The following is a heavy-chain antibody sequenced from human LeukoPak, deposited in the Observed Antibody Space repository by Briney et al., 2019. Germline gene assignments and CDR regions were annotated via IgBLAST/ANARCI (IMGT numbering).Heavy chain of an antibody. J-gene: IGHJ3*02. CDR2: IIPIFGTA. CDR3: ASGYYYDSSGQGAFDI. D-gene: IGHD3-22*01. CDR1: GGTSSSYA. Sequence: SVKVSCKASGGTSSSYAISWVRQAPGQGLEWMGGIIPIFGTANYAQKFQGRVTITADESTSTAYMELSSLRSEDTAVYYCASGYYYDSSGQGAFDIWGQGTMVTVSS. V-gene: IGHV1-69*13.